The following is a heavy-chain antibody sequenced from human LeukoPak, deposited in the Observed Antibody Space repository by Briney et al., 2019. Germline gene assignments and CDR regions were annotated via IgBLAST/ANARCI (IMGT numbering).Heavy chain of an antibody. CDR3: AKDPYRSSSGLGDC. J-gene: IGHJ4*02. CDR2: ISGDGAST. D-gene: IGHD6-6*01. CDR1: GFTFAIHA. V-gene: IGHV3-23*01. Sequence: GGSLRLSCAASGFTFAIHAMTWVRQAPGKGLEWVSGISGDGASTHYAESVKGQFTISRDNSKNMMYLQMNSLRAEDTAVYYCAKDPYRSSSGLGDCWGQGTLVTVSS.